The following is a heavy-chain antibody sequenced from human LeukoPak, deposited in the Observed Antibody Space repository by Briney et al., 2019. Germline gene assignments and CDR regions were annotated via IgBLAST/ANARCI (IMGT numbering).Heavy chain of an antibody. CDR3: ARGWYSSNWLKNWFDP. CDR1: GFTFSSYE. Sequence: GSLRLSCAASGFTFSSYEMNWVRQAPGKGLEWVSYVSSSGSTIYYADSVKGRFTISRDNAKNSLYLQMNSLRAEDTAVYYCARGWYSSNWLKNWFDPWGQGTLVTVSS. D-gene: IGHD6-13*01. CDR2: VSSSGSTI. J-gene: IGHJ5*02. V-gene: IGHV3-48*03.